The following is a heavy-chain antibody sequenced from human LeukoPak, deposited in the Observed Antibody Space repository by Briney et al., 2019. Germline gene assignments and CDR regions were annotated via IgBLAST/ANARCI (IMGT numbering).Heavy chain of an antibody. CDR1: GFTFSNAW. Sequence: PGGSLRLSCAASGFTFSNAWMSWVRQAPGKGLEWVGRIKTKSDGGTTDYGAPVKGRFTISRDDSKNTLYLQMNSLKTEDTAVYYCGGGYGGDDNWGQGSLVTVSS. D-gene: IGHD3-22*01. J-gene: IGHJ4*02. CDR2: IKTKSDGGTT. CDR3: GGGYGGDDN. V-gene: IGHV3-15*01.